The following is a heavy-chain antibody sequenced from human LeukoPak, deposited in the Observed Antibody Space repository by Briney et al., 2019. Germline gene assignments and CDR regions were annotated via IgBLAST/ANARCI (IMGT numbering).Heavy chain of an antibody. CDR1: GGSISSYY. D-gene: IGHD4-17*01. J-gene: IGHJ3*02. V-gene: IGHV4-34*01. Sequence: SETLSLTCTVSGGSISSYYWSWIRQPPGKGLEWIGEINHSGSTNYNPALKSRVTISVDTSKNQFSLKLSSVTAADTAVYYCARGLGGDYVFNAFDIWGQGTMVTVAS. CDR3: ARGLGGDYVFNAFDI. CDR2: INHSGST.